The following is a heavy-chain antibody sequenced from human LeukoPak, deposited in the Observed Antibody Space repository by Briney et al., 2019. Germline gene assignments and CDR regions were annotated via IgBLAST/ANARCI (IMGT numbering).Heavy chain of an antibody. D-gene: IGHD3-10*01. CDR2: ISAYNGNT. CDR3: ARDPDYSYGSGSYFADY. CDR1: GYTFTSYG. V-gene: IGHV1-18*01. J-gene: IGHJ4*02. Sequence: AASVKVSCKASGYTFTSYGISWVRQAPGQGLEWMGWISAYNGNTNYAQKLQGRVTMTTDTSTSTAYMELRSLRSDDTAVYYCARDPDYSYGSGSYFADYWGQGTLVTVSS.